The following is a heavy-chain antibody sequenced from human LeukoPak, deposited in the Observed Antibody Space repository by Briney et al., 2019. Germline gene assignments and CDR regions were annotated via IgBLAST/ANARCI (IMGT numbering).Heavy chain of an antibody. V-gene: IGHV4-59*01. CDR2: VFDSGGT. CDR3: ARGYSSSWNYFDY. CDR1: GGSISNYW. Sequence: PSETLSLTCTVSGGSISNYWCSWIRQPPGKGLEWIGYVFDSGGTNYNPSLKGRVTISVDTSKKQFSLKLSSVTAADTAVYYCARGYSSSWNYFDYWGQGTLVTVSS. J-gene: IGHJ4*02. D-gene: IGHD6-13*01.